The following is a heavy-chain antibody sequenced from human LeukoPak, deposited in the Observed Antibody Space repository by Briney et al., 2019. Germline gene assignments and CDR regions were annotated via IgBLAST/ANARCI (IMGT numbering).Heavy chain of an antibody. CDR1: GFTSSSYS. Sequence: PGGSLRLSCAASGFTSSSYSMNWVRQAPGKGLEWVSYISSSSSTIYYADSVKGRFTISRDNSKNTLYLQMNSLRAEDTAVYYCARSTAPPAPVDYWGQGTLVTVSS. V-gene: IGHV3-48*01. CDR3: ARSTAPPAPVDY. D-gene: IGHD5-18*01. J-gene: IGHJ4*02. CDR2: ISSSSSTI.